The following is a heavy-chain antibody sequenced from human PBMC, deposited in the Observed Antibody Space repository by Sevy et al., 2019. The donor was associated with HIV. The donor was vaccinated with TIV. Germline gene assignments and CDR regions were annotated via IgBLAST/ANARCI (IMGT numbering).Heavy chain of an antibody. Sequence: SETLSLTCTVSGGSISSGGYYWSWIRQHPGKGLEWIGYIYYSRSTYYNPSLKSRVTISVDTSKNQFFLKLSSVTAADTAVYYCARGGKGGSYWYFDLWGRGTLVTVSS. J-gene: IGHJ2*01. D-gene: IGHD3-10*01. V-gene: IGHV4-31*03. CDR3: ARGGKGGSYWYFDL. CDR2: IYYSRST. CDR1: GGSISSGGYY.